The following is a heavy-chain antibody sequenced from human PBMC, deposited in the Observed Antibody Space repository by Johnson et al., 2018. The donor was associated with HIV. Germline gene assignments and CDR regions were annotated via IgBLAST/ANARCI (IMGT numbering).Heavy chain of an antibody. J-gene: IGHJ3*02. Sequence: QVQLVESGGGVVQPGKSLRLSCAASGFTFSSYGMHWVRQAPGKGLQWVAAIWYDGNNKYYADSVKGRFTVSRDNSKNSLYLQMNSLRAGDTAVYYCARGLSSGYSGYAFDIWGQGTMVTVSS. CDR2: IWYDGNNK. V-gene: IGHV3-33*01. CDR3: ARGLSSGYSGYAFDI. D-gene: IGHD3-22*01. CDR1: GFTFSSYG.